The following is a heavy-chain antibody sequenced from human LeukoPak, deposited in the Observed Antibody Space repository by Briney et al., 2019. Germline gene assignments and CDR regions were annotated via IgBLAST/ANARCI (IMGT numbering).Heavy chain of an antibody. V-gene: IGHV3-7*03. Sequence: GGSLRLSCAASGFTFGSYWMIWVRQVPGEGLEWVANINQGGSDSRYVDSVKGRFTISRDNAKNSLYLQMNSLRAEDTAVYYCTRRGDGGRSFDFWGQGTLVTVSS. CDR2: INQGGSDS. CDR1: GFTFGSYW. J-gene: IGHJ4*02. D-gene: IGHD4-23*01. CDR3: TRRGDGGRSFDF.